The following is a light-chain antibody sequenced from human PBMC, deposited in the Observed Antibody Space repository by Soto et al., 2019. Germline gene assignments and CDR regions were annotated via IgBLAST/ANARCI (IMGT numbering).Light chain of an antibody. Sequence: DIQLTQSPSFLSTSVGDRVTITCRASQSVRPYLAWYQQKPGRAPKLLIYAASTLQTGVPSRFSGSGSGTEFTLTISSLQPEDFATYYCQHLNSYPITFGQGTRLEIK. CDR3: QHLNSYPIT. V-gene: IGKV1-9*01. J-gene: IGKJ5*01. CDR2: AAS. CDR1: QSVRPY.